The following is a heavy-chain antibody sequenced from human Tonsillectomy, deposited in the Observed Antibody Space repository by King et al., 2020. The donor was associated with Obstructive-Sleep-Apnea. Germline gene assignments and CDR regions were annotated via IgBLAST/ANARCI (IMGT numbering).Heavy chain of an antibody. CDR3: AKPLRRAFGDYFDY. CDR1: GFTFSNYG. J-gene: IGHJ4*02. Sequence: VQLVESGGGVVQPGGSLRLSCAASGFTFSNYGMHWVRQAPGKGLDWVAFMRYDGRDKYYTDSVKGRFTISRDSSKHTSYLKMNSLRTEDTAVYYCAKPLRRAFGDYFDYWGQGTLVTVSS. D-gene: IGHD3-16*01. CDR2: MRYDGRDK. V-gene: IGHV3-30*02.